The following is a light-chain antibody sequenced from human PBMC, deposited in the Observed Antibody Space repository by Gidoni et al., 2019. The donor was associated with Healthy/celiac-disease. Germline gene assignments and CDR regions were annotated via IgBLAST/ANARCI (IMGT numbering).Light chain of an antibody. V-gene: IGKV2-28*01. CDR3: MQALKTRT. Sequence: DIVMTQSPLSLPVTPGEPASISCRSSQSLLHSNGYNYLDWYLQKPGQSPQLLIYLGSNRASGVPDRFSGSGSGTDFTLKISRVEDEDVGVYYCMQALKTRTFGQGTKVEIK. J-gene: IGKJ1*01. CDR1: QSLLHSNGYNY. CDR2: LGS.